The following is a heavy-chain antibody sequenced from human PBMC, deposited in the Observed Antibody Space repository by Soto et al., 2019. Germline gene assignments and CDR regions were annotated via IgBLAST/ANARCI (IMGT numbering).Heavy chain of an antibody. Sequence: GGSLRLSCAASGFTFSSYDMHWVRQATGKGLEWVSAIGTAGDPYYPGSVKGRFTISRENAKNSLYLQMNSLRAGDTAVYYCARGHCSGGSCPGTYYYGMDVWGQGTTVTVSS. D-gene: IGHD2-15*01. CDR2: IGTAGDP. V-gene: IGHV3-13*05. CDR1: GFTFSSYD. J-gene: IGHJ6*02. CDR3: ARGHCSGGSCPGTYYYGMDV.